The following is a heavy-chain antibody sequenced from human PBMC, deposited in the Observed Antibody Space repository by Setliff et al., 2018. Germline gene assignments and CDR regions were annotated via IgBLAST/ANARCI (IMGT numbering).Heavy chain of an antibody. V-gene: IGHV4-59*01. CDR1: GVSTRSYW. CDR3: ARWHYYDNGATYAFDI. J-gene: IGHJ3*02. Sequence: SETLSLTCSVSGVSTRSYWWSWIRQPPGKGLEWIGYIYYSGSTSYNPSLESRVSISIDTSKNQFSLKLTSATAADTAVYCCARWHYYDNGATYAFDIWGQGTLVTVSS. D-gene: IGHD3-22*01. CDR2: IYYSGST.